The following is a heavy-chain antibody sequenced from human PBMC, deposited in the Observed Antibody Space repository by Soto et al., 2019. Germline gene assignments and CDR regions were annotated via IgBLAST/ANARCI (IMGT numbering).Heavy chain of an antibody. CDR1: GDSISSGNFY. CDR3: VRTNLLTAGGGIDY. V-gene: IGHV4-30-4*01. D-gene: IGHD3-16*01. J-gene: IGHJ4*02. CDR2: IFHSGIP. Sequence: QVQLQESGPRLVRPSQTLSLTCSVSGDSISSGNFYWTWVRQPPGKGLEWLGYIFHSGIPSYNPTLESRLSISADTSENHILLTLRSVSAADTAVYYCVRTNLLTAGGGIDYWGQGTLVTVSS.